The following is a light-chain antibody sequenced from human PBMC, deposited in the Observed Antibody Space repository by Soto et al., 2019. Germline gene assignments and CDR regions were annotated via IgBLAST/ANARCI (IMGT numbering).Light chain of an antibody. J-gene: IGKJ4*01. CDR1: QSISSH. Sequence: EIVLTQSPATLSLSPGERATLSCRASQSISSHLTWYQQKPGQAPRLLIYDASNRATDIPARFSGSGSGTDFTLTISSLEPEDFPVYYCQRSYWPLAFGGGTKVEIK. CDR3: QRSYWPLA. V-gene: IGKV3-11*01. CDR2: DAS.